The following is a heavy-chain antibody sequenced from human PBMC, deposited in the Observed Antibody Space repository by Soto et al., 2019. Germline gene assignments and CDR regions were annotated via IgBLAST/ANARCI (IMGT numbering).Heavy chain of an antibody. CDR2: MNPNSGNT. CDR3: ARGGVSGYRSGWYGSCDY. CDR1: GHPFTSYY. V-gene: IGHV1-8*01. D-gene: IGHD6-19*01. J-gene: IGHJ4*02. Sequence: ASVKVSSKASGHPFTSYYINWVRQATGHGLEWMGWMNPNSGNTGYAQKFQGRVTMTRNTSISTAYMGLSSLRSEDPAVYYCARGGVSGYRSGWYGSCDYWGRGTLVAVSS.